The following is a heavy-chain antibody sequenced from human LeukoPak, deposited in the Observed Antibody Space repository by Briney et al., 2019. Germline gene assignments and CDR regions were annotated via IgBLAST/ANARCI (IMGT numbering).Heavy chain of an antibody. D-gene: IGHD3-22*01. V-gene: IGHV1-69*04. CDR2: IIPILGIA. CDR1: GGTFSSYA. J-gene: IGHJ4*02. Sequence: GASVKVSCKASGGTFSSYAISWVRQAPGQGLEWMGRIIPILGIANYAQKFQGRVTITADKSTGTAYMELSSLRSEDTAVYYCAKDATYYYDSSGYEFDYWGQGTLVTVSS. CDR3: AKDATYYYDSSGYEFDY.